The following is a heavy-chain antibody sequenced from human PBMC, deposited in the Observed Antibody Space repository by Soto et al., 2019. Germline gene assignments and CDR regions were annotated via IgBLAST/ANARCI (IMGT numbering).Heavy chain of an antibody. J-gene: IGHJ6*02. CDR2: INHSGST. CDR1: GGSFSGYY. Sequence: PSETLSLTCAGYGGSFSGYYWSWIRQPPGKGLEWIGEINHSGSTNYNPSLKSRVTISVDTSKNQFSLKLSSVTAADTAVYYCARPWIAAAGPYYYGMDVWGQGTTVTVS. V-gene: IGHV4-34*01. D-gene: IGHD6-13*01. CDR3: ARPWIAAAGPYYYGMDV.